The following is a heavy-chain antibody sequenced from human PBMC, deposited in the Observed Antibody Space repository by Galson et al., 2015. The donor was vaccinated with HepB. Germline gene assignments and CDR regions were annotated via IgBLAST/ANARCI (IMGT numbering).Heavy chain of an antibody. D-gene: IGHD3-16*02. Sequence: SCKASGYRFNNYAINWVRQAPGQGLEWMGWIKTSTGNPTYAQGFTGRFVFSLDTSVSTAYLQISSLKAEDTAVYYCAKDSGMITFGGVIAIRYFDYWGQGTLVTVSS. J-gene: IGHJ4*02. CDR1: GYRFNNYA. V-gene: IGHV7-4-1*02. CDR2: IKTSTGNP. CDR3: AKDSGMITFGGVIAIRYFDY.